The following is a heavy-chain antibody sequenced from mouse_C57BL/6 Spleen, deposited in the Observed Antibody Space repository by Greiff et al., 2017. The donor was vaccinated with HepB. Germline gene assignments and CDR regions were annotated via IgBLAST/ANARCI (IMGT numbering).Heavy chain of an antibody. D-gene: IGHD1-1*01. CDR1: GYSFTGYY. CDR2: INPSTGGT. V-gene: IGHV1-42*01. Sequence: EVQLQQSGPELVKPGASVKISCKASGYSFTGYYMNWVKQSPEKSLEWIGEINPSTGGTTYNQKFKAKATLTVDKSSSTAYMQLKSLTSEDSAVYYCARPGGSSRRMYFDVWGTGTTVTVSS. J-gene: IGHJ1*03. CDR3: ARPGGSSRRMYFDV.